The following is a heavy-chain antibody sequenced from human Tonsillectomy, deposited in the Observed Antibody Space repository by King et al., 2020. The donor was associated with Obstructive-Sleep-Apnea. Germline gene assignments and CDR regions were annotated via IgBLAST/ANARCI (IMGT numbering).Heavy chain of an antibody. D-gene: IGHD3-10*01. CDR3: AKDGIPYYYGNGYDFEY. J-gene: IGHJ4*02. V-gene: IGHV3-30*02. CDR1: GFTFSRFG. Sequence: VQLVESGGGVVQPGGSLRLSCAASGFTFSRFGMHWVRQTPGKGLEWVACIRSGGSYDYCADSVKGRFTISRENSKNMLYLQMNSLRVEDTAVYYCAKDGIPYYYGNGYDFEYWGQGTLVTVSS. CDR2: IRSGGSYD.